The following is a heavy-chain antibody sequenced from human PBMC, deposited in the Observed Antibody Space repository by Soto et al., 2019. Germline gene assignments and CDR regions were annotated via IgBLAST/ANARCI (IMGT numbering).Heavy chain of an antibody. J-gene: IGHJ4*02. D-gene: IGHD4-17*01. Sequence: GESLKISCKASGYNFATYWIGWVRQMPGKGLEWMAIIYPSDSDTRYSPSFPGQVTIPADKSISTAYLQWSSLKASDTAMYYCARERATGDSYFEFWGQGTLVTVS. CDR1: GYNFATYW. CDR3: ARERATGDSYFEF. CDR2: IYPSDSDT. V-gene: IGHV5-51*01.